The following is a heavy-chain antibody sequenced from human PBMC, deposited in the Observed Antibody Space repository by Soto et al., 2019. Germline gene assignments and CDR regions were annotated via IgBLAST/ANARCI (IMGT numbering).Heavy chain of an antibody. CDR3: AKYSRGIITNLAS. D-gene: IGHD6-6*01. Sequence: TSETLSLTWTVSGGSGNSVDSYWSWIRPHPDKGLEWIGYISNTGTTYYNPSLKSRVTISVATSENQFSLRLGSVTAADTAIYYCAKYSRGIITNLASWGQGTLVTGSS. J-gene: IGHJ4*02. V-gene: IGHV4-31*02. CDR1: GGSGNSVDSY. CDR2: ISNTGTT.